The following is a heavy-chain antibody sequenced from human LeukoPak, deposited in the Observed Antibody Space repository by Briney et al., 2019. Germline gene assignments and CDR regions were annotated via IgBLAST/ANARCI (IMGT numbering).Heavy chain of an antibody. D-gene: IGHD6-19*01. Sequence: KSSETLSLTCTVSGVSISSSSYYWGWLRQPPGKGLEWIGSIYYSGSTYYNPSLKSRVTISVDTSKNQFSLKLSSVTAADTAVYYCARERRAVAGEIDAFDIWGQGTMVTVSS. J-gene: IGHJ3*02. V-gene: IGHV4-39*07. CDR3: ARERRAVAGEIDAFDI. CDR2: IYYSGST. CDR1: GVSISSSSYY.